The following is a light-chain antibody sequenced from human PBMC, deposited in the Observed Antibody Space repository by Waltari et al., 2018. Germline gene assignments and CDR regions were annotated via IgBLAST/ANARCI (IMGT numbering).Light chain of an antibody. Sequence: QSALTQPASVSGSAGQSITISCTGTSSDVGASTLISLYQQYPGKAPTLRIYEVYKRPSGVSDRFSGSKSDNTASLTISGLQAEDEADYYCCSYAGRSTLVFGGGTKLTVL. V-gene: IGLV2-23*02. CDR2: EVY. J-gene: IGLJ2*01. CDR3: CSYAGRSTLV. CDR1: SSDVGASTL.